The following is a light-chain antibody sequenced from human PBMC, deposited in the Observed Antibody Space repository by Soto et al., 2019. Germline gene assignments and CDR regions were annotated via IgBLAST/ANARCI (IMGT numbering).Light chain of an antibody. Sequence: SPGTLSLSPGERATLSCRASERLSSVYLAWYQQRPGQPPRLLIYGASNRATGIPYRFSGSGSGTDFTLIINRLEPEDVAIYYCQQYGGSPRITFGQGTRLEIK. J-gene: IGKJ5*01. CDR2: GAS. CDR3: QQYGGSPRIT. V-gene: IGKV3-20*01. CDR1: ERLSSVY.